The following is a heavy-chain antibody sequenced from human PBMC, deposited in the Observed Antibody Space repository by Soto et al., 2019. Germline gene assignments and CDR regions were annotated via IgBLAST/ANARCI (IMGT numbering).Heavy chain of an antibody. CDR2: ISYDGSNK. Sequence: QVQLVESGGGVVQPGRSLRLSCAASGFTFSSYGMHWVRQAPGKGLEWVAVISYDGSNKYYADSVKGRFTISRDNSKNTLYLQMNSLRAEDTAVYYCANWPGSYSGFDYWGQGTLVTVSS. CDR1: GFTFSSYG. CDR3: ANWPGSYSGFDY. V-gene: IGHV3-30*18. D-gene: IGHD2-21*01. J-gene: IGHJ4*02.